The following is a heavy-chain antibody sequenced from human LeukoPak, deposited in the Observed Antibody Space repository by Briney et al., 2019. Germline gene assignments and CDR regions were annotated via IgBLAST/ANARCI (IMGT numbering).Heavy chain of an antibody. D-gene: IGHD4-17*01. Sequence: PGGSLRLSCAASGFTFSSYAMHWVRQAPGKGLEYVSAISSNGGSTYYANSVKGRFTISRDNSKNTLYLQMGGLRAEDMAVYYCARVDYVYAFDIWGQGTMVTVSS. V-gene: IGHV3-64*01. CDR3: ARVDYVYAFDI. J-gene: IGHJ3*02. CDR1: GFTFSSYA. CDR2: ISSNGGST.